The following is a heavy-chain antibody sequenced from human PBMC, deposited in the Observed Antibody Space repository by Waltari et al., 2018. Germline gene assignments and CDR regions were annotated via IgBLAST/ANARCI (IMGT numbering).Heavy chain of an antibody. Sequence: EVYLVESGGGLVQPGGSLRLSCAASGFTFSDHDMDWVRQAPGKGLEWVGRTKNNRNGYTTEYAASVRGRFTISRDESENSVYLQMNSLKTEDTAVYFCGRWTSGSPDVWGQGTLVTISS. CDR3: GRWTSGSPDV. J-gene: IGHJ4*02. V-gene: IGHV3-72*01. D-gene: IGHD1-26*01. CDR2: TKNNRNGYTT. CDR1: GFTFSDHD.